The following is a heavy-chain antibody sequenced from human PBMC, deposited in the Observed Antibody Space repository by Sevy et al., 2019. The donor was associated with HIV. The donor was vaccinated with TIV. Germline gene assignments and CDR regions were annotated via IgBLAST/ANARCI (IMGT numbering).Heavy chain of an antibody. CDR1: GFTFSSYS. Sequence: GGSLRLPCAASGFTFSSYSMNWVRQAPGKGLEWVSYISSSSSTIYYADSVKGRFTISRDNAKNSLYLQMNSLRAEDTAVYYCARAVPRREIDYWGQGTLVTVSS. J-gene: IGHJ4*02. CDR2: ISSSSSTI. CDR3: ARAVPRREIDY. D-gene: IGHD1-26*01. V-gene: IGHV3-48*01.